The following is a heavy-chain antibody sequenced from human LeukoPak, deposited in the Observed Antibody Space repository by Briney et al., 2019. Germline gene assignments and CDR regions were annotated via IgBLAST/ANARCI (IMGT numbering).Heavy chain of an antibody. D-gene: IGHD5-18*01. CDR3: ARQNSDARLNV. CDR1: GDSMSSYY. V-gene: IGHV4-59*08. J-gene: IGHJ6*02. Sequence: PSETLSLTCTVSGDSMSSYYWSWIRQPPGKGLEWIGHIYYSGSTDYNPSLKSRLTISVDTSKNQFSLQLSSVTAADTAVYFCARQNSDARLNVWGQGTTVTVSS. CDR2: IYYSGST.